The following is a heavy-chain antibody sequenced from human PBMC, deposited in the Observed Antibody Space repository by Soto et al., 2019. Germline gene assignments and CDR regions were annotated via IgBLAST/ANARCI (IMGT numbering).Heavy chain of an antibody. CDR3: ARDYGMDV. CDR2: ISSNGGST. Sequence: EVQLVESGGGLVQPGGSLRLSCAASGFTFSSYAMHWVRQAPGKGLEYVSAISSNGGSTYYANSVKGRFTISRDNSKNTLYLQMGSLRAEEMAVYYCARDYGMDVWGQGTTVTVSS. CDR1: GFTFSSYA. J-gene: IGHJ6*02. V-gene: IGHV3-64*01.